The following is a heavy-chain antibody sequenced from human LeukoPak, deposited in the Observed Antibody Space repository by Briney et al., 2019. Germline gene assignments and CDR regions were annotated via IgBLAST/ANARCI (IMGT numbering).Heavy chain of an antibody. CDR3: ARDGTAVIAPYAFDI. D-gene: IGHD4-23*01. CDR1: GGSISSYY. V-gene: IGHV4-59*01. J-gene: IGHJ3*02. Sequence: PSETLSLTCTVSGGSISSYYWSWIRQPPGKGLEWIGYIYYSGSTNCNPSVKSRVAMSVDTSKKQFSLKLSSLTAADTAVYYCARDGTAVIAPYAFDIWGQGTMVTVSS. CDR2: IYYSGST.